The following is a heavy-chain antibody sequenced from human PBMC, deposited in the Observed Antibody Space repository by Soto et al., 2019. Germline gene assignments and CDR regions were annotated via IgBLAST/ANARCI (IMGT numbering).Heavy chain of an antibody. V-gene: IGHV4-38-2*02. CDR3: GRDWPPTSRVHDYFDY. CDR1: GYSISSGYY. Sequence: SETLSLTCAVSGYSISSGYYWGWIRQPPGKGLEWIGSIYHSGSTYYNPSLKSRVTISVDTSKNQFSLKLSSVTAADTAVYYWGRDWPPTSRVHDYFDYGGQGTRVTVPS. J-gene: IGHJ4*02. CDR2: IYHSGST. D-gene: IGHD1-1*01.